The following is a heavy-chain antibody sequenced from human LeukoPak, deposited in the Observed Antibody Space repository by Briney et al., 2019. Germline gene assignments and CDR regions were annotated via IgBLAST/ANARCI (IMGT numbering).Heavy chain of an antibody. V-gene: IGHV3-7*01. J-gene: IGHJ4*02. CDR2: IKPDGSEK. CDR3: ASGWNDVAFDY. D-gene: IGHD1-1*01. CDR1: GFTFSSFA. Sequence: PGGSLRLSCAASGFTFSSFAMTWVRQAPGKGLEWVANIKPDGSEKYYVDSVKGRFTISRDNAKNSLYLQMNSLRAEDTAVYYCASGWNDVAFDYWGQGTLVTVSS.